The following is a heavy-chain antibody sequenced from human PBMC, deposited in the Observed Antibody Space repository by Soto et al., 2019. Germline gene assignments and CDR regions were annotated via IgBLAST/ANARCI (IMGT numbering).Heavy chain of an antibody. D-gene: IGHD6-6*01. CDR1: GGSISSTHW. CDR3: ARRYGSCFDY. Sequence: SETLSLTCAVSGGSISSTHWWSWVRQPPGKGLEWIGEIYHSGTTDYNPSLESRVTISVDKSKNQFSLKLSSVTAADTAVYYCARRYGSCFDYWGQGTLVTVSS. CDR2: IYHSGTT. V-gene: IGHV4-4*02. J-gene: IGHJ4*02.